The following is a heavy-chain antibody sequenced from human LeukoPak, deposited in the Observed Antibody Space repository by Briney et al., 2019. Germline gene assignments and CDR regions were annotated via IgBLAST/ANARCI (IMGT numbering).Heavy chain of an antibody. CDR3: ARDPDYYDSSGLDY. D-gene: IGHD3-22*01. V-gene: IGHV3-7*01. J-gene: IGHJ4*02. Sequence: PGGSLRLSCAASGFTFSSYWMSWVRQAPGKGLEWVANIKQDGSEKYYVVSVKGRFTISRDNAKNSLYLQMNSLRAEDTAVYYCARDPDYYDSSGLDYWGQGTLVTVSS. CDR2: IKQDGSEK. CDR1: GFTFSSYW.